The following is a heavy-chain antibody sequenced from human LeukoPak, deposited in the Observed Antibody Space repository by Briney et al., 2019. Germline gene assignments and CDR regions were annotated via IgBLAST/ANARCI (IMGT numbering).Heavy chain of an antibody. CDR2: IWYDGSNK. J-gene: IGHJ3*02. Sequence: GGSLRLSCAASGFTFSSYGMHWVRQAPGKGLEWVAVIWYDGSNKYYADSVKGRFTISRDNSKNTLYLQMNSLRAEDTAVYYCARVHRLTGGVLGAFDIWGQGTMVTVSS. CDR1: GFTFSSYG. D-gene: IGHD1-20*01. CDR3: ARVHRLTGGVLGAFDI. V-gene: IGHV3-33*01.